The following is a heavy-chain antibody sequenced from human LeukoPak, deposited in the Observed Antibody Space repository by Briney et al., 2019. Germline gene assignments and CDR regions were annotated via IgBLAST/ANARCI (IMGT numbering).Heavy chain of an antibody. CDR1: GGSFSGYY. Sequence: SETLSLTCAVSGGSFSGYYWSWIRQPPGKGLEWIGEINHSGSTNYDPSLKSRVTISVDTSKNRFSLKLSSVTAADTAVYYCARGRFAPAPVYWGQGTLVTVSS. V-gene: IGHV4-34*01. D-gene: IGHD3-10*01. J-gene: IGHJ4*02. CDR2: INHSGST. CDR3: ARGRFAPAPVY.